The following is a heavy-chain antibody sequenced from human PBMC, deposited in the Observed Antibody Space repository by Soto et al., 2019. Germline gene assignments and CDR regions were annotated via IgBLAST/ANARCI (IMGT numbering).Heavy chain of an antibody. CDR3: ARGLRFLEWLYDY. J-gene: IGHJ4*02. CDR2: ISSSSSTI. CDR1: GFTFSSYS. D-gene: IGHD3-3*01. V-gene: IGHV3-48*02. Sequence: EVQLVESGGGLVQPGGSLRLSCAASGFTFSSYSMNWVRQAPGKGLEWVSYISSSSSTIYYADSVKGRFTISRANAKNSLYLQMNSLRDEDTAVYYCARGLRFLEWLYDYGGQGTLVTVSS.